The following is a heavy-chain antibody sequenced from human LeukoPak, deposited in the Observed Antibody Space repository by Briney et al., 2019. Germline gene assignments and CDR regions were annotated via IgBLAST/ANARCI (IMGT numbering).Heavy chain of an antibody. CDR2: IYPGDSDT. CDR1: GYSFTSYW. CDR3: ARPTYYDSSGYYSPVAFDV. J-gene: IGHJ3*01. Sequence: GESLKISCKGSGYSFTSYWIGWVRQMPWKGLEWMGIIYPGDSDTRYSPSFQGQVTISADKSISTAYLQWSSLKASDTAMYYCARPTYYDSSGYYSPVAFDVWGQGTMVTVSS. V-gene: IGHV5-51*01. D-gene: IGHD3-22*01.